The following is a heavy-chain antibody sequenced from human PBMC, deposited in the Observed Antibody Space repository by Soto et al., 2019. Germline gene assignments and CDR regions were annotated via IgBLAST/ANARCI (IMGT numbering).Heavy chain of an antibody. CDR3: AKDGAIAAADYFFDY. CDR1: GFTFSDYA. D-gene: IGHD6-13*01. CDR2: IASDGKDK. Sequence: SGGSLRLSCAASGFTFSDYAMHWVRQAPGKGLVWVAVIASDGKDKRYADSVKGRFTISRDNSKNTVYLQMNSLRGEDTAVYYCAKDGAIAAADYFFDYWGQGSLVTVSS. J-gene: IGHJ4*02. V-gene: IGHV3-30*18.